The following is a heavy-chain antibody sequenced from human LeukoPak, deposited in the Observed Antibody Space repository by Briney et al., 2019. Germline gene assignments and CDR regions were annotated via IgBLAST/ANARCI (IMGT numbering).Heavy chain of an antibody. Sequence: ASVKVSCKASGYTFTSYGISWVRQAPGQGLEWMGWISAYNDNTNYAQKLQGRVTMTTDTSTSTAYMELRSLRSDDTAVYYCARGSHIDIVVVPAVPLAFDIWGQGTMVTVSS. J-gene: IGHJ3*02. CDR1: GYTFTSYG. V-gene: IGHV1-18*01. CDR2: ISAYNDNT. CDR3: ARGSHIDIVVVPAVPLAFDI. D-gene: IGHD2-2*01.